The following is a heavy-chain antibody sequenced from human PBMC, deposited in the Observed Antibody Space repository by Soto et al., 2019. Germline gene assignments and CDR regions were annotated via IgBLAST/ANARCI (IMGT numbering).Heavy chain of an antibody. CDR2: ISGRGGYT. CDR1: GFTFNNYA. Sequence: EVQLLESGGGLVHPGGSLRLSCTASGFTFNNYAMAWVRLAPGEGMEWVAAISGRGGYTYHADSVKGRFTISRDNSRSTLYLQMDSLRAEYTAVYYCAKGSASVSPYFFDFWGQGTLVTVSS. CDR3: AKGSASVSPYFFDF. V-gene: IGHV3-23*01. J-gene: IGHJ4*02.